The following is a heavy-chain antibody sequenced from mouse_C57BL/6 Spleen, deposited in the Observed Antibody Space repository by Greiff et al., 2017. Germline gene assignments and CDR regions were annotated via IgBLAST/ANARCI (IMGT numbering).Heavy chain of an antibody. Sequence: VQLQQSGAELVKPGASVKLSCTASGFNFKDYYMHWVKQRTEQGLEWIGRIDPGGGETKYAQKFQGKATITADTSSTTAYLQLSSLTSEDAAVYYCARDGSSALYYYDYWGQSTTLTVAS. CDR3: ARDGSSALYYYDY. CDR1: GFNFKDYY. V-gene: IGHV14-2*01. D-gene: IGHD1-1*01. CDR2: IDPGGGET. J-gene: IGHJ2*01.